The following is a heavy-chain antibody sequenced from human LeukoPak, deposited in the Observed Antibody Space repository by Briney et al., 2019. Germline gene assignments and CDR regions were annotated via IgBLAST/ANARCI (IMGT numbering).Heavy chain of an antibody. CDR3: ARAGSGRSPDWFDP. Sequence: GGSLRLSCAASGFTFSSYSMMWVRQAPGKGLEWVSYISSSSTTIHYADSVKGRFTISRDNAKNSVYLQMNSLRAEDTAVYYCARAGSGRSPDWFDPWGQGTLVTVSS. J-gene: IGHJ5*02. CDR1: GFTFSSYS. D-gene: IGHD1-26*01. CDR2: ISSSSTTI. V-gene: IGHV3-48*01.